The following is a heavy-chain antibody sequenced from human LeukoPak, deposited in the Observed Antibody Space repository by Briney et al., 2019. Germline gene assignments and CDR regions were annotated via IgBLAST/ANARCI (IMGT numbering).Heavy chain of an antibody. CDR1: GYTFTGYY. D-gene: IGHD3-3*01. J-gene: IGHJ4*02. CDR3: ARGYYDFPY. Sequence: ASVKVSCTASGYTFTGYYMHWVRQAPGQGLEWMGITNPSGGSPTYAQKFQGRVTMTRDMSTSTVYMELSSLRSEDTAIYYCARGYYDFPYWGQGTLVTVSS. V-gene: IGHV1-46*01. CDR2: TNPSGGSP.